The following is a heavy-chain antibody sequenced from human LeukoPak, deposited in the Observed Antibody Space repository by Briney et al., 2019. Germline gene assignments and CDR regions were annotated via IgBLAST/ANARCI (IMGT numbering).Heavy chain of an antibody. Sequence: GWSLRLSCAASGFAFSTYYMHWVRQAPGKGLEWLAVISHDGSNKYFADSVNGRFTISRDNSKNTMYLQMNSLRVEDTAIYYCARGDSSGHHDFWGQGTLVTVSS. J-gene: IGHJ4*02. CDR1: GFAFSTYY. D-gene: IGHD3-22*01. V-gene: IGHV3-30*01. CDR2: ISHDGSNK. CDR3: ARGDSSGHHDF.